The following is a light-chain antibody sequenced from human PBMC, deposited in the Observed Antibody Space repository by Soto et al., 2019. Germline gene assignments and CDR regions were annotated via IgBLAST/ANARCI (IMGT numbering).Light chain of an antibody. J-gene: IGLJ1*01. V-gene: IGLV2-14*01. CDR2: DVS. CDR3: SSYTSSSTLYV. Sequence: QSALTQHASVSGSPGQSITISCTGTSSDVGGYNYVSWYQQHPGKAPKLMIYDVSNRPSGVSNRFSGSKSGNTASLTISGLQAEDEADYYYSSYTSSSTLYVFGTGNKVTVL. CDR1: SSDVGGYNY.